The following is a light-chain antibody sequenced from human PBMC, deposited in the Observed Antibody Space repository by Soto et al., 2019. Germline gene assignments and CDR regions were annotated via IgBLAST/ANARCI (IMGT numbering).Light chain of an antibody. CDR2: EVS. CDR3: SSYTSSSTLV. CDR1: SSDVGGYNY. V-gene: IGLV2-14*01. J-gene: IGLJ1*01. Sequence: QSALTQPASVSGSPGQSITISCTGTSSDVGGYNYVSWYQQHPGTAPKLMIYEVSNRPSGVSNRFSGSKSGNTASLTISGLQAEEDAYYYCSSYTSSSTLVFGTGTKVTVL.